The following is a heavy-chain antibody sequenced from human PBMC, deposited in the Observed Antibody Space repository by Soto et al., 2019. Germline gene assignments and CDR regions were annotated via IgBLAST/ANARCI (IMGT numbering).Heavy chain of an antibody. CDR3: ARELYGLYYYYGMDV. Sequence: PSETLSLTCAVYGGSFSGYYWSWIRQPPGKGLVWIGEINHSGSTNYNPSLKSRVTISVDTSKNQFSLKLSSVTAADTAVYYCARELYGLYYYYGMDVWGQGTTVTVSS. CDR2: INHSGST. CDR1: GGSFSGYY. J-gene: IGHJ6*02. V-gene: IGHV4-34*01. D-gene: IGHD1-26*01.